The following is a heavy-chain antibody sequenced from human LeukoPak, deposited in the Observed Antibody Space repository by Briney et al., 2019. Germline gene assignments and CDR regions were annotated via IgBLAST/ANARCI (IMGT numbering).Heavy chain of an antibody. D-gene: IGHD2-21*01. CDR2: IYYSGST. V-gene: IGHV4-59*01. J-gene: IGHJ4*02. CDR1: GGSISSYY. CDR3: ARGFGDYYYFDY. Sequence: SETLSLTCTVSGGSISSYYWSWIRQPPAKGLEWIGYIYYSGSTNYNPSLKSRVTISVDTSKNQFSLKLSSVTAADTAVYYCARGFGDYYYFDYWGQGTLVTVSS.